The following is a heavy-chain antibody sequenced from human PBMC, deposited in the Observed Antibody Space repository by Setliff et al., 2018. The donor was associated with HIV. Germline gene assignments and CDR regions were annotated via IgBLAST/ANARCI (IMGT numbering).Heavy chain of an antibody. V-gene: IGHV4-39*01. D-gene: IGHD3-3*01. CDR3: ARSIVPVASGYYYFEY. CDR1: GGSINSTSYY. Sequence: SETLSLTCTVSGGSINSTSYYWGWIRQPPGNGLEWIGSIYHTGSTYYKPSLKSRVAISVATSKNQFSLRLSSVAAGDTAVYYCARSIVPVASGYYYFEYWGQGTLVTVSS. J-gene: IGHJ4*02. CDR2: IYHTGST.